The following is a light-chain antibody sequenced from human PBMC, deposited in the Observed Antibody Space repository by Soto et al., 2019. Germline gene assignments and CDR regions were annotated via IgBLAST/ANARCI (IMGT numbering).Light chain of an antibody. V-gene: IGKV3-20*01. CDR1: QSVSRSY. J-gene: IGKJ5*01. CDR2: GAS. Sequence: EIVLTQSPGTLSLSPGERATLSCRASQSVSRSYLAWYQHKPGQAPSLLIYGASTRATGIPDRFSGSGSGTYFTLTINRVEPEDFAVYYCQLYGSSPSITFGQGTRLEIK. CDR3: QLYGSSPSIT.